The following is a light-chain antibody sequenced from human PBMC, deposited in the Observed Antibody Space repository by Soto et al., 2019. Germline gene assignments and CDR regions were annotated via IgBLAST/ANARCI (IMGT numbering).Light chain of an antibody. CDR3: QQHNTSPWL. V-gene: IGKV3-20*01. CDR1: ESVSDIY. CDR2: GAS. Sequence: VLTQSPGTLSLSPGERATLSCRASESVSDIYIAWYQQKPGQSPRLVVYGASNRAAGIPDRFSGSGSGTDFTLTINRLEPEDFGVYYCQQHNTSPWLFGQGTKVDIK. J-gene: IGKJ1*01.